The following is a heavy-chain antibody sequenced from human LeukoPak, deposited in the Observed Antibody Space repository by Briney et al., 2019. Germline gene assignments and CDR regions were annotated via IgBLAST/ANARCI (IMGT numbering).Heavy chain of an antibody. D-gene: IGHD5-18*01. CDR1: GGSINGYS. CDR3: ARRIQLWSYWHFDL. Sequence: SETLSLTCSVSGGSINGYSWGWVRQPPGKGLEPIGYMFDRGSPNHHPSLQNRVTTSVDTSKNEFSLRLTSVTAADTAVYYCARRIQLWSYWHFDLWGRGTLVTVSS. V-gene: IGHV4-4*09. J-gene: IGHJ2*01. CDR2: MFDRGSP.